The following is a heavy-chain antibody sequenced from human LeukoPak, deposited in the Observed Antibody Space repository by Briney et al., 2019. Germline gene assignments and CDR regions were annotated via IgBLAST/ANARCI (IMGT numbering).Heavy chain of an antibody. V-gene: IGHV3-30*02. CDR2: IRYDGSNK. J-gene: IGHJ4*02. CDR3: AKDGSWSCTD. D-gene: IGHD2-8*02. CDR1: GFTFSSYG. Sequence: GGSLRLSCAASGFTFSSYGMHWVRQAPGKGLEWVAFIRYDGSNKNYADSVKGRFTISRDNSKNTLYLQMNSLGAEDTAVYYCAKDGSWSCTDWGQGTLVRVSS.